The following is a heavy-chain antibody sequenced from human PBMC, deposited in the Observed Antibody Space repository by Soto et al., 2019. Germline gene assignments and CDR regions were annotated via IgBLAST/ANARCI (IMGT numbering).Heavy chain of an antibody. J-gene: IGHJ4*02. V-gene: IGHV3-23*01. CDR2: LFGSGGGI. D-gene: IGHD2-15*01. Sequence: EVQLLESGGDLVPPGGSLRLSCAASGFTFRTYAMSWVRQAPGKGLEWVAGLFGSGGGISYADSVKGRFTISRDNSQNMLFLQMHNLGVDDTAVYYCAKDREPDGRWPSDHWGRGTLVTVSS. CDR3: AKDREPDGRWPSDH. CDR1: GFTFRTYA.